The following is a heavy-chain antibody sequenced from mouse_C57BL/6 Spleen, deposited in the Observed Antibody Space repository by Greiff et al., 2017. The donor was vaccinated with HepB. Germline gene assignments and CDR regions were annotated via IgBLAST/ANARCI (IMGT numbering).Heavy chain of an antibody. Sequence: QVQLQQSGAELVRPGTSVKVSCKASGYASTNYLIEWVKQRPGQGLEWIGVINPGSGGTNYNEKFKGKATLTADKSSSTAYMQLSSLTSEDSAVYFCARHGSSYGGFAYWGQGTLVTVSA. CDR3: ARHGSSYGGFAY. V-gene: IGHV1-54*01. CDR2: INPGSGGT. J-gene: IGHJ3*01. D-gene: IGHD1-1*01. CDR1: GYASTNYL.